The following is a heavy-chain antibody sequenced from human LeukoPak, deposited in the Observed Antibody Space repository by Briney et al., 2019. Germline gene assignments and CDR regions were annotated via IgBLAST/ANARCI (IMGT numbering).Heavy chain of an antibody. CDR2: IIPIFGTA. CDR3: AREIGYGGNSGY. J-gene: IGHJ4*02. V-gene: IGHV1-69*13. Sequence: ASVKVSCKASGGTFSSYAISWVRQAPGQGLEWMGGIIPIFGTANYAQKFQGRVTITADESTSTAYMELSSLRSEDTAVYYCAREIGYGGNSGYWGQGTLVTVSS. D-gene: IGHD4-23*01. CDR1: GGTFSSYA.